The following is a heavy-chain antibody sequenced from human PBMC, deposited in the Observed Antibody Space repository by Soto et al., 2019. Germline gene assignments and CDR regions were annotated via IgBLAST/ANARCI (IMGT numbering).Heavy chain of an antibody. J-gene: IGHJ4*02. D-gene: IGHD6-19*01. Sequence: EVQLLESGGGLVQPGGSLRLSCAASGFTFSSYAMSWVRQAPGKGLEWVSAISGRGRDTYYADSVKGRFTISRDNSKNTLYLQMNSLRAEDTAVYYCAKFEKHNSGWPFGYWGLGTLVTVSS. CDR3: AKFEKHNSGWPFGY. CDR2: ISGRGRDT. V-gene: IGHV3-23*01. CDR1: GFTFSSYA.